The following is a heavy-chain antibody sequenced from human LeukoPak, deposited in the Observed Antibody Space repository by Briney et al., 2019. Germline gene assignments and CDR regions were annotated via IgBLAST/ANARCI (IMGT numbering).Heavy chain of an antibody. CDR1: GGSFSGYY. D-gene: IGHD5-24*01. Sequence: SETLSLTRAVYGGSFSGYYWSWIRQPPGKGLEWIGEINHSGSTNYNPSLKSRVTISVDTSKNQFSLKLSSVAAADTAVYYCARDLTGGYKYEGTLGYWGQGTLVTASS. CDR2: INHSGST. V-gene: IGHV4-34*01. J-gene: IGHJ4*02. CDR3: ARDLTGGYKYEGTLGY.